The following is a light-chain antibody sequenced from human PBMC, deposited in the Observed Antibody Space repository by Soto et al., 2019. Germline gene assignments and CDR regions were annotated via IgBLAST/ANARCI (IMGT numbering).Light chain of an antibody. Sequence: EIVMTQSPATLSLSPWETATSSSRASQSVSIDLAWYQQTPGQAPRLLIYGASTRATGIPVRFSGSASGTEFTLTISSLQSEDFTVYYCQQYNKWPLTFGQGTKVDIK. J-gene: IGKJ1*01. V-gene: IGKV3-15*01. CDR2: GAS. CDR3: QQYNKWPLT. CDR1: QSVSID.